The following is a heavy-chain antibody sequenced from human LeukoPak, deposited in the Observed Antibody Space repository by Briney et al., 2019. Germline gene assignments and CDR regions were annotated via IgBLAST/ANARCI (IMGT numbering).Heavy chain of an antibody. Sequence: GSLRLSCAASGFTFSSYEMNWVRQAPGKGLEWVSYISSSGSTIYYADSVKGRFTISRDNAKNSLYLQMNGLRAEDTAVYYCARGGGVSSWYPNWFDPWGQGTLVTVSS. D-gene: IGHD6-13*01. CDR2: ISSSGSTI. J-gene: IGHJ5*02. CDR1: GFTFSSYE. V-gene: IGHV3-48*03. CDR3: ARGGGVSSWYPNWFDP.